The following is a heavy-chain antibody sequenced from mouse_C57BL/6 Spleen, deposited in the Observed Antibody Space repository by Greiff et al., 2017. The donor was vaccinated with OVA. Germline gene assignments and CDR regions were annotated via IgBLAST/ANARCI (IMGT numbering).Heavy chain of an antibody. CDR1: GFTFSDYG. J-gene: IGHJ1*03. CDR2: ISSGSSTI. Sequence: DVKLVESGGGLVKPGGSLKLSCAASGFTFSDYGMHWVRQAPEKGLEWVAYISSGSSTIYYADTVKGRFTISRDNAKNTLFLQMTSLRSEDTAMYYCAKGGVYFDVWGTGTTVTVSS. CDR3: AKGGVYFDV. D-gene: IGHD1-1*02. V-gene: IGHV5-17*01.